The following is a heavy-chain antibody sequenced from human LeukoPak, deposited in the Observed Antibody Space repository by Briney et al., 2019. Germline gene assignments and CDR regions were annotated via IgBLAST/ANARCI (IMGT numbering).Heavy chain of an antibody. CDR3: AGYSSGWYFDY. D-gene: IGHD6-19*01. J-gene: IGHJ4*02. CDR2: IYSGGST. CDR1: GFTVSSNY. Sequence: GGSLRLSCAASGFTVSSNYMSWVRQAPGKGLEWVSVIYSGGSTYYADSVKGRFTISRDNSKNTLYLQMNSLTAEDTAVYYCAGYSSGWYFDYWGQGTLVTVSS. V-gene: IGHV3-53*01.